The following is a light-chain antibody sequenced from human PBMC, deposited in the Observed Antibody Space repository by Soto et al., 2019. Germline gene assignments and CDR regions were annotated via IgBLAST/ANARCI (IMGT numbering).Light chain of an antibody. Sequence: QSALTQPASVSGSPGQSITISCTGASSDFGNYNYVSWYQHHPGKAPKLMIYEVSNRPSGVSNRFSGSKSGNTASLTISGLQADDEADYYCSSYRSISPLFVFGTGTQLTVL. J-gene: IGLJ1*01. CDR3: SSYRSISPLFV. CDR2: EVS. CDR1: SSDFGNYNY. V-gene: IGLV2-14*01.